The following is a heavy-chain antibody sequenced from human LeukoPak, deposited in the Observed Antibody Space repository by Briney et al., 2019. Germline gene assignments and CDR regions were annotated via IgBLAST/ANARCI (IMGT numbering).Heavy chain of an antibody. CDR1: GYTFTSYY. CDR2: INPSGGST. D-gene: IGHD2-2*01. CDR3: ARDRVGYCSSTSCYAGELDAFDI. V-gene: IGHV1-46*01. J-gene: IGHJ3*02. Sequence: ASVKVSCKASGYTFTSYYMHWVRQAPGQGLEWMGLINPSGGSTSYAQKFQGRVTMTRDTSTSTVYMELSSLRSEDTAVYYCARDRVGYCSSTSCYAGELDAFDIWGQGTMVTVSS.